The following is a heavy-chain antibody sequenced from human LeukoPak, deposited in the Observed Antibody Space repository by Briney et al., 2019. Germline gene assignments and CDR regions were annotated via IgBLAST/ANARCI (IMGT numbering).Heavy chain of an antibody. CDR2: ISSISHYI. Sequence: GGSLRLSCTVSGFTVSINSMSWVRQAPGKGLEWVSSISSISHYIYYAASVKGRFTISRDNAKNSLYLQMNRLRAEDTAVYYCARQRQLERLAFGKEGSAFDYWGQGTLVTVSS. J-gene: IGHJ4*02. CDR1: GFTVSINS. D-gene: IGHD1-1*01. CDR3: ARQRQLERLAFGKEGSAFDY. V-gene: IGHV3-21*01.